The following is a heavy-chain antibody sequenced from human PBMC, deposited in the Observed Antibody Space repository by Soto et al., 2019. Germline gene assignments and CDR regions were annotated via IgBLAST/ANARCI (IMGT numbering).Heavy chain of an antibody. CDR2: ISYDGSNK. J-gene: IGHJ4*02. Sequence: ESGGGVVQPGRSLRLSCAASGFTFSSYAMHWVRQAPGKGLEWVAVISYDGSNKYYADSVKGRFTISRDNSKNTLYLQMNSLRAEDTAVYYCARDSSGSYAYWGQGTLVTVSS. D-gene: IGHD1-26*01. CDR3: ARDSSGSYAY. CDR1: GFTFSSYA. V-gene: IGHV3-30-3*01.